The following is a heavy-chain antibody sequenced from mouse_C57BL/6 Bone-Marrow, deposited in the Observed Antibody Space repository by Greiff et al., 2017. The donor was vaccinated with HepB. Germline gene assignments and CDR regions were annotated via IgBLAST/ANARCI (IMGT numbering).Heavy chain of an antibody. CDR3: ARYYYGSSDY. Sequence: EVQLVESGGGLVQPGGSLKLSCAASGFTFSDYGMAWVRQAPRKGPEWVAFISNLAYSIYYADTLTGRFTIARENAKNTLYLEMSSLRSEDTAMYYCARYYYGSSDYWGQGTTLTVSS. J-gene: IGHJ2*01. V-gene: IGHV5-15*01. CDR1: GFTFSDYG. D-gene: IGHD1-1*01. CDR2: ISNLAYSI.